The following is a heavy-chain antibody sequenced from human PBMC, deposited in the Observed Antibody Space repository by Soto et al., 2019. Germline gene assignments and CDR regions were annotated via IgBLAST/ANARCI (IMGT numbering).Heavy chain of an antibody. D-gene: IGHD3-10*01. CDR2: VNPIVSMS. J-gene: IGHJ4*02. CDR1: GDTFNFYS. CDR3: ASSYGSGYRAFDY. Sequence: QVQLVQSGAEVKRPGSSVKVSCKASGDTFNFYSINWVRQAPGLGLEWMGRVNPIVSMSNYAQKFQGRVTMTADKSTSTGYHELSSLRSGEQAILYCASSYGSGYRAFDYWGQGALVTVSS. V-gene: IGHV1-69*02.